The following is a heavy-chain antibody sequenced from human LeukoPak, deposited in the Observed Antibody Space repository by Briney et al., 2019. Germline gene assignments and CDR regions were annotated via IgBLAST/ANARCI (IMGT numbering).Heavy chain of an antibody. V-gene: IGHV4-59*08. Sequence: PSETLSLTCTVSGDSINSYYWSWIRQPPGKGLEWLGYIYYRGSANYNPSLKSRVTISIDTSKNQSSLKLTSVTAADTAVYYCARLLHDWFDSWGQGTLVTVSS. D-gene: IGHD4-11*01. CDR2: IYYRGSA. CDR1: GDSINSYY. J-gene: IGHJ5*01. CDR3: ARLLHDWFDS.